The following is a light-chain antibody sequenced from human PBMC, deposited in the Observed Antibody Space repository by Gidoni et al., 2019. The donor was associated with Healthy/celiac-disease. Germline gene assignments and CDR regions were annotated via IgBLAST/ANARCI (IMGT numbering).Light chain of an antibody. J-gene: IGKJ3*01. V-gene: IGKV1-39*01. Sequence: DIQMTQSPSSLSASVGDRVTITCRASQSISSYFNWYQQKPGKAPKLLIYAASSLQSGVPSRFSGSGSGTDFTLTISSLQPEDFETYYCQQSYSTLSIFTFGPGTKVDIK. CDR2: AAS. CDR3: QQSYSTLSIFT. CDR1: QSISSY.